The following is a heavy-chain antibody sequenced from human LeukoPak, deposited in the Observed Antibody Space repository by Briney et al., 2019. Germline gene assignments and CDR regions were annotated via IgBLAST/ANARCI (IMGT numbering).Heavy chain of an antibody. CDR2: IYPGDSDT. V-gene: IGHV5-51*01. CDR3: ARLESYYYYYGMDV. Sequence: GESLEISLKGSGYSFTSYWIGWGRQMPGKGLEWMGIIYPGDSDTRYSPSFQGQVTISADKPISTAYLQWSSLKDSDTAMYYCARLESYYYYYGMDVWGQGTTVTVSS. J-gene: IGHJ6*02. CDR1: GYSFTSYW.